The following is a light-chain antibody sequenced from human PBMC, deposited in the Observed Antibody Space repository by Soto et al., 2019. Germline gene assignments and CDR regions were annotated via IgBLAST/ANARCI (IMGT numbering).Light chain of an antibody. J-gene: IGKJ1*01. CDR1: QSISAW. Sequence: DIQMTQSHSILSASVGDRVAITCRASQSISAWVAWYQQKAGKAPKLLIYQASLLESGVPSRFSGSGSGTEFTLTISSLQPDDLATYYCQQYNSSPWTFGQGTQVDIK. CDR3: QQYNSSPWT. CDR2: QAS. V-gene: IGKV1-5*03.